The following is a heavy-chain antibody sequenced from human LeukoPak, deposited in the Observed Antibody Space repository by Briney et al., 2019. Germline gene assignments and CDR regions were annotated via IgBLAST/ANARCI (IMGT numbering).Heavy chain of an antibody. D-gene: IGHD6-13*01. Sequence: SETLSLTCIVSGGSISSYYWSWIRQPPGKGLEWIGYIYYSGSTNYNPSLKSRVTITVDTSKNQFSLKLSPVTAADTAVYYCARVTGYMTEDYFDYWGQGTLITVSS. CDR3: ARVTGYMTEDYFDY. CDR2: IYYSGST. V-gene: IGHV4-59*01. J-gene: IGHJ4*02. CDR1: GGSISSYY.